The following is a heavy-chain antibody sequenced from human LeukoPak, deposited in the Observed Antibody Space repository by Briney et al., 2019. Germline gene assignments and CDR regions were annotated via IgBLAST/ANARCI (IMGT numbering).Heavy chain of an antibody. CDR3: AREVTPYY. Sequence: GGSLRLSCVASGFTFSNYWMSWVRQAPGKGLEWVANIKQDGSEKYYVDSVKGRFTISRDNAKNTLYLQMNSLRAEDTAVYYCAREVTPYYWGQGTLVTVSS. D-gene: IGHD2-21*02. CDR2: IKQDGSEK. J-gene: IGHJ4*02. CDR1: GFTFSNYW. V-gene: IGHV3-7*01.